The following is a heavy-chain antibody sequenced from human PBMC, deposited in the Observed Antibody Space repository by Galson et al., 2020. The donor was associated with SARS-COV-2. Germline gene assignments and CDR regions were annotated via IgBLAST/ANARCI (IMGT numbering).Heavy chain of an antibody. CDR3: ARGGTTRFDY. V-gene: IGHV3-48*03. J-gene: IGHJ4*02. CDR2: IRGNGGTI. CDR1: GFTFRDFE. Sequence: SLKISCAASGFTFRDFEMNWVRQAPGKGLEWISYIRGNGGTIYYADSVKGRFTISRDNAKNSLSLQMNSLRAEDTAVYYCARGGTTRFDYWGQGTLVTVS. D-gene: IGHD4-4*01.